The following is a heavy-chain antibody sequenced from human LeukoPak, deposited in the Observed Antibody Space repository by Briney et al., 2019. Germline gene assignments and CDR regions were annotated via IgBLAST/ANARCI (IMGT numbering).Heavy chain of an antibody. CDR3: ARDAYYYGSGSHYNDY. D-gene: IGHD3-10*01. Sequence: SETLSLTCTVSGGSISSYYWSWIRQPAGKGLEWIGRIYTSGSTNYNPSLKSRVTMSVDTSKNQFSLKLSSVTAADTAVYYCARDAYYYGSGSHYNDYWGQGTLVTVSS. CDR2: IYTSGST. V-gene: IGHV4-4*07. CDR1: GGSISSYY. J-gene: IGHJ4*02.